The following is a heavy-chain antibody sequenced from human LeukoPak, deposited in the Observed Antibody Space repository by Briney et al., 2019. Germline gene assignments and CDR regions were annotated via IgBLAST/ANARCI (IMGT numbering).Heavy chain of an antibody. J-gene: IGHJ4*02. D-gene: IGHD4-23*01. V-gene: IGHV1-69*02. CDR3: ARGIVYGGNTRYFGY. Sequence: SVKVSCKASGGTFSSYTISWVRQAPGQGLEWMGRIIPILGIANYAQKFQGRVTITADKSTSTAYMELSSLRSEDTAVCYCARGIVYGGNTRYFGYWGQGTLVTVSS. CDR2: IIPILGIA. CDR1: GGTFSSYT.